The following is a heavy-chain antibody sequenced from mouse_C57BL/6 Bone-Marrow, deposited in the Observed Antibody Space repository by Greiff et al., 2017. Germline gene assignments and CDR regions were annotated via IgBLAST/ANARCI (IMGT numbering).Heavy chain of an antibody. V-gene: IGHV1-82*01. CDR3: ARYLITTVVPYFDY. CDR1: GYAFSSSW. Sequence: QVQLQQSGPELVKPGASVKISCKASGYAFSSSWMTWVKQRPGKGLEWIGRIYPGDGDTNYNGKFKGKATLTADKSSSTAYMQLSSLTSEDSAVYFCARYLITTVVPYFDYWGQGTTLTVSS. D-gene: IGHD1-1*01. J-gene: IGHJ2*01. CDR2: IYPGDGDT.